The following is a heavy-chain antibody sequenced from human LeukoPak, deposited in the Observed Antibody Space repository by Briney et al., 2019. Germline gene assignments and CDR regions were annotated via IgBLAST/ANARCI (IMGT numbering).Heavy chain of an antibody. D-gene: IGHD5-18*01. CDR3: ASGVGYSYGPGGY. Sequence: SGTLSLTCAVYGGSFSGYYWSWIRQPPGKGLEWIGEINHSGSTNYNPSLKSRVTISVDTSKNQFSLKLSSVTAADTAVYYCASGVGYSYGPGGYWGQGTLVTVSS. V-gene: IGHV4-34*01. J-gene: IGHJ4*02. CDR1: GGSFSGYY. CDR2: INHSGST.